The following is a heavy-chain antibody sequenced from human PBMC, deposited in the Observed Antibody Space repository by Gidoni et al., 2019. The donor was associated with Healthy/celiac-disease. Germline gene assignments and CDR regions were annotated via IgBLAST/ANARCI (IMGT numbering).Heavy chain of an antibody. J-gene: IGHJ4*02. CDR3: ARRRIVVVPAAMKGFDY. V-gene: IGHV4-34*01. CDR1: GGSFSGYY. D-gene: IGHD2-2*01. CDR2: INHSGST. Sequence: QLQLQQWGAGLLKPSETLSLTRAVYGGSFSGYYWSWIRQPPGKGLEWIGEINHSGSTNYNPSLKSRVTISVDTSKNQFSLKLSSVTAADTAVYYGARRRIVVVPAAMKGFDYWGQGTLVTVSS.